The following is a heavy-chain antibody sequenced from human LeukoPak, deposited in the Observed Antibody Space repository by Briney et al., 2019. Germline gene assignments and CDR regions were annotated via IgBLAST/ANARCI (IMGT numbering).Heavy chain of an antibody. CDR3: ARKANYEAWFDP. V-gene: IGHV1-24*01. CDR2: FDPEDGET. D-gene: IGHD3-3*01. J-gene: IGHJ5*02. Sequence: ASVKVSCKVSGYTLTELSMHWVRQAPGKGLEWMGGFDPEDGETIYAQKFQGRVTMTEDTSTDTAYMELSSLRSEDTAVYYCARKANYEAWFDPWGQGTLVTVSS. CDR1: GYTLTELS.